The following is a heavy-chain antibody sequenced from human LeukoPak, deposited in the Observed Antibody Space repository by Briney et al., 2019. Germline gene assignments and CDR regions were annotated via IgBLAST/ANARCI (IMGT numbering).Heavy chain of an antibody. V-gene: IGHV3-30*18. J-gene: IGHJ4*02. CDR3: AKDRLAYYYGSGSYVDY. CDR1: GFTFSSYG. Sequence: PGRSLRLSCAASGFTFSSYGMHWVRQAPGKGLEWVAVISYDGSNRYYADSVKGRFTISRDNSKNTLYLQMNSLRAEDTAVYYCAKDRLAYYYGSGSYVDYWGQGTLVTVSS. CDR2: ISYDGSNR. D-gene: IGHD3-10*01.